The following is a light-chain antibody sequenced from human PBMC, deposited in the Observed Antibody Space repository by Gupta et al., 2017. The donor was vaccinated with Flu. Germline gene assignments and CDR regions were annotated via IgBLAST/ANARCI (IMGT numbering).Light chain of an antibody. CDR2: AAS. V-gene: IGKV1-8*01. Sequence: GDRVTITCLASQGSSSYLAWYQQKPGKAPKLLIYAASTLQSGVPSRFSGSGSGTDFTLTISCLQSEDFATYYCQQYYSYPYTFGQGTKLEIK. J-gene: IGKJ2*01. CDR3: QQYYSYPYT. CDR1: QGSSSY.